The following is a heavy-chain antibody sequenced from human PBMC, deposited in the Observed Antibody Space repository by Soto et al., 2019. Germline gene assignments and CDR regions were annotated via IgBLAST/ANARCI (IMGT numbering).Heavy chain of an antibody. CDR1: GFTFSSYG. D-gene: IGHD2-21*01. J-gene: IGHJ6*02. Sequence: QVQLVESGGGVVQPGRSLRLSCAASGFTFSSYGMHWVRQAPGKGLEWVAVISYDGSNKYYADSVKGRFTISRDNSKNTLYLQMNSLRAEDTAVYYCAKDLGEVSPYYYYGMDVWGQGTTATVSS. V-gene: IGHV3-30*18. CDR3: AKDLGEVSPYYYYGMDV. CDR2: ISYDGSNK.